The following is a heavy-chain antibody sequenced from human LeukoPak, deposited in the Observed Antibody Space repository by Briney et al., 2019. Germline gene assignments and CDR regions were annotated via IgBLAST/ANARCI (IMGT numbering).Heavy chain of an antibody. CDR1: GFTFSSYA. J-gene: IGHJ4*02. CDR3: ARPDSSGYYPLDY. V-gene: IGHV3-64*01. D-gene: IGHD3-22*01. CDR2: ISSNGGST. Sequence: GGSLRLSCAASGFTFSSYAMHWVRQAPGKGLEYVSAISSNGGSTYYANSVKGRFTISRDNSKNTLYLQMGSLRAEDMAVYYCARPDSSGYYPLDYWGQGTLVTVSS.